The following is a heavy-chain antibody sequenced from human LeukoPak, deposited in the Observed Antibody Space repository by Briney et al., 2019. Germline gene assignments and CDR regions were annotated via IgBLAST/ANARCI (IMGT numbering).Heavy chain of an antibody. D-gene: IGHD2-15*01. V-gene: IGHV4-30-2*01. CDR2: IYHSGST. Sequence: SQTLSLTCAVSGGSISSGGYSWSWIRQPPGKGLEWIGYIYHSGSTYYNPSLKSRVTISVDRSKNQFSLKLSSVTAADTAVYYCARVRGSSLDYWGQGTLVTVSS. J-gene: IGHJ4*02. CDR3: ARVRGSSLDY. CDR1: GGSISSGGYS.